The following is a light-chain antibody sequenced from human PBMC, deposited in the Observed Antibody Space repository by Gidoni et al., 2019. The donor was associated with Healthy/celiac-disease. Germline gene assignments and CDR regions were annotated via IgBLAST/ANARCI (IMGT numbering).Light chain of an antibody. CDR1: QSVSSSY. CDR2: DAS. Sequence: EIVLTQSPATLSLSPGERATLSCVASQSVSSSYLAWYQQKPGLAPRLLIYDASSRATGIPDSFSGSGSGTDFTLTISRLEPEDFAVYYCQQYGSSPITFGQGTRLEIK. CDR3: QQYGSSPIT. V-gene: IGKV3D-20*01. J-gene: IGKJ5*01.